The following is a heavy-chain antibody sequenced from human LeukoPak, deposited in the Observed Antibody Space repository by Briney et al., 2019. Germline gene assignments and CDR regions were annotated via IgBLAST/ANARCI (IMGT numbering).Heavy chain of an antibody. CDR1: GFTFSSYW. J-gene: IGHJ4*02. CDR2: IKDDGSEK. V-gene: IGHV3-7*05. CDR3: ARSRAHDY. Sequence: GGSLRLSCAASGFTFSSYWMSWVRQAPGKGLEWVANIKDDGSEKYYVDSVTGRFNISRDTAKNSLSLQMNSPTAVDKGVYYCARSRAHDYWGPGTLVTVSS.